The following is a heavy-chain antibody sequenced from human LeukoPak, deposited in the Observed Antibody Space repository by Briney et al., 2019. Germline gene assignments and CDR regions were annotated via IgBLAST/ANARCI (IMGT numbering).Heavy chain of an antibody. J-gene: IGHJ5*02. Sequence: SETLSLTCTVSGGSISSSSYYWGWIRQPPGKGLEWIGSIYYSGSTYYNPSLKSRVTISADTSKNQFSLKLSSVTAADTAVYYCAREGPQYYDFSPWGQGTLVTVPS. V-gene: IGHV4-39*07. CDR1: GGSISSSSYY. CDR2: IYYSGST. CDR3: AREGPQYYDFSP. D-gene: IGHD3-3*01.